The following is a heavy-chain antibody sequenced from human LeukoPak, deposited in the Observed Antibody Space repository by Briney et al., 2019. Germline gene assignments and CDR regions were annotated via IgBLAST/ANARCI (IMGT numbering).Heavy chain of an antibody. CDR1: GYTFTSYD. CDR2: MNPNSGNT. Sequence: ASVKVSCKASGYTFTSYDINWVRQATGQGLEWMGWMNPNSGNTGYAQKFQGRVTITRNTSISTAYMELSSLRSEDTAVYYCARGGTMVRGVTSWFDPWGQGTLVTVSS. D-gene: IGHD3-10*01. J-gene: IGHJ5*02. CDR3: ARGGTMVRGVTSWFDP. V-gene: IGHV1-8*03.